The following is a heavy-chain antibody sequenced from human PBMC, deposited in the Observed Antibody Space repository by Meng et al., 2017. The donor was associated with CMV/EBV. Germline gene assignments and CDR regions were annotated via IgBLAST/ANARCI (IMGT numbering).Heavy chain of an antibody. CDR1: GFPFSSYA. CDR2: IYSGGSST. Sequence: LSLTCAASGFPFSSYAMSWVRQAPGKGLEWVSVIYSGGSSTYYADSVKGRFTISRDNSKNTLYLQMNSLRAEDTAVYYCAKSYYDFWSGTLGYWGQGTLVTVSS. V-gene: IGHV3-23*03. D-gene: IGHD3-3*01. J-gene: IGHJ4*02. CDR3: AKSYYDFWSGTLGY.